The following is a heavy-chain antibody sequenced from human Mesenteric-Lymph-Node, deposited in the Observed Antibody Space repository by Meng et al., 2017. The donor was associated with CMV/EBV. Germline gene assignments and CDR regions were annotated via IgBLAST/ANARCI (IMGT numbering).Heavy chain of an antibody. D-gene: IGHD5/OR15-5a*01. Sequence: LSCAASGVTFSSYSMNWVRQAPGKGLEWVASSSSSSSYIYYADSVKGRFTISRDNAKNSLYLQMNSLRAEDTAVDYCARDWSRVFDYWGRGTLVTVSS. V-gene: IGHV3-21*01. CDR3: ARDWSRVFDY. CDR1: GVTFSSYS. CDR2: SSSSSSYI. J-gene: IGHJ4*02.